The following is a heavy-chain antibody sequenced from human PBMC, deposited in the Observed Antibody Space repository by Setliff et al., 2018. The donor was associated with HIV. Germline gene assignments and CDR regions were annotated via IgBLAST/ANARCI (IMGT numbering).Heavy chain of an antibody. Sequence: GVLRLSCAASGFTFSSYWIHWVRQAPGKGLVWVSRISADGSDTSYADSVKGRFTISRDNAMNTAYLQMNSLRGEDTALYYCARVGRYFDWLHRTSAEYFQHWGQGTLVTVSS. J-gene: IGHJ1*01. D-gene: IGHD3-9*01. CDR2: ISADGSDT. V-gene: IGHV3-74*01. CDR1: GFTFSSYW. CDR3: ARVGRYFDWLHRTSAEYFQH.